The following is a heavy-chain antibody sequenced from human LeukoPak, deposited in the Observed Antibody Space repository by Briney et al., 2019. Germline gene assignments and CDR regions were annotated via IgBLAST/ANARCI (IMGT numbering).Heavy chain of an antibody. CDR1: GFMSSSYG. CDR2: IRYDGSNK. D-gene: IGHD3-10*01. CDR3: AKVLYGSGSYLPLDY. Sequence: GGSLRLSCAASGFMSSSYGMHWVRQAPGKGLEWVSFIRYDGSNKYYPDSVKGRITIPKDNSKNTLYLQMNSLRAEDTAVYYCAKVLYGSGSYLPLDYWGQGTLVTVSS. J-gene: IGHJ4*02. V-gene: IGHV3-30*02.